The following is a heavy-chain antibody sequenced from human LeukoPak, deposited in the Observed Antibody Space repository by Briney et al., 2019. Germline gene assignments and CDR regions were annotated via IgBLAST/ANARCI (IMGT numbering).Heavy chain of an antibody. J-gene: IGHJ4*02. D-gene: IGHD3-3*01. CDR3: AKDYDFWSGYSKGFDY. CDR2: ISGSGGST. Sequence: GGSLRLSCAASGFTFSSYAMSWVRQAPGKGLAWVSAISGSGGSTYYADSVKGRFTISRDNSKNTLYLQMNSLRAEDTAVYYCAKDYDFWSGYSKGFDYWGQGTLVTVSS. V-gene: IGHV3-23*01. CDR1: GFTFSSYA.